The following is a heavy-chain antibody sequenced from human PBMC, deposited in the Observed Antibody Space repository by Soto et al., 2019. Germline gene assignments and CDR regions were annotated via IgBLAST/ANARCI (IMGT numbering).Heavy chain of an antibody. D-gene: IGHD1-1*01. V-gene: IGHV1-69*13. CDR2: IIPIFGTA. CDR1: GGTFSSYA. CDR3: ATTGTGGNYYYYGMDV. Sequence: VTVSCKASGGTFSSYAISWVRQAPGQGLEWMGGIIPIFGTANYAQKFQGRVTITADESTSTAYMELSSLRSEDTAVYYCATTGTGGNYYYYGMDVWGQGTTVTVSS. J-gene: IGHJ6*02.